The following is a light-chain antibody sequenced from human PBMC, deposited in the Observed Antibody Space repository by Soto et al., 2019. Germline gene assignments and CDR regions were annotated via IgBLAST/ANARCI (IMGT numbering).Light chain of an antibody. CDR2: SGN. CDR3: AAWDDSLNGVV. CDR1: SSNVGSYT. Sequence: QSVLTQPPSASGTPGQRVTISCSGSSSNVGSYTVYWYQQLPGTAPKVLIYSGNRRPSGVPARFSGSKSGTSASLAISGLQCEDEADYYCAAWDDSLNGVVFGGGTKVTVL. J-gene: IGLJ2*01. V-gene: IGLV1-44*01.